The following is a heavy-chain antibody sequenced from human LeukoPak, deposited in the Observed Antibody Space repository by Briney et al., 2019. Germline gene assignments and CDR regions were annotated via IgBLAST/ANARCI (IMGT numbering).Heavy chain of an antibody. D-gene: IGHD6-19*01. CDR2: INHSGST. Sequence: PSETLSLTCAVYGGSFSGYYWSWIRQPPGKGLEWIGEINHSGSTYYNPSLKSRVTISVDTSKSQFSLKLSSVTAADTAVYYCTRDRGQWLVDYWGQGTLVTVSS. CDR1: GGSFSGYY. CDR3: TRDRGQWLVDY. V-gene: IGHV4-34*01. J-gene: IGHJ4*02.